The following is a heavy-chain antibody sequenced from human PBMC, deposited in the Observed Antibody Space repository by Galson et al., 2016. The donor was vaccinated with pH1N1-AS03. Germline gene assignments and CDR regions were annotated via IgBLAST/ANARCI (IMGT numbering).Heavy chain of an antibody. D-gene: IGHD3-10*01. Sequence: SGYIFSDYYMHWVRQAPGQGLEWMAWININDGVTNYAQKFHGRVTMSRDTSISTAYMELSRLGSDDTAVYYCARGLKSMLRGVIDNYYGMDVWGRGTTVTVYS. J-gene: IGHJ6*02. CDR3: ARGLKSMLRGVIDNYYGMDV. V-gene: IGHV1-2*02. CDR2: ININDGVT. CDR1: GYIFSDYY.